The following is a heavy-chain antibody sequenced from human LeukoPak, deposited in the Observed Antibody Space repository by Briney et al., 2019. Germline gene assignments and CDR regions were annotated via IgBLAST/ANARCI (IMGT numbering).Heavy chain of an antibody. Sequence: PGRSLRLSCAASGFTFSSYGMHWVRQAPGKGLEWVAVIWYDGSNKYYADSVKGRFTISRDNSKNTLYLQMNSLRAEDTAVYYCARGGERQWLLPQYYFDYWGQGTLVTVSS. J-gene: IGHJ4*02. D-gene: IGHD6-19*01. CDR1: GFTFSSYG. CDR2: IWYDGSNK. V-gene: IGHV3-33*01. CDR3: ARGGERQWLLPQYYFDY.